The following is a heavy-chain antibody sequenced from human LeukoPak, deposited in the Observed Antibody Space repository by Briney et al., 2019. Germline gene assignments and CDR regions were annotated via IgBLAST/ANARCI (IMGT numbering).Heavy chain of an antibody. D-gene: IGHD2-15*01. CDR1: GYTFTSYG. CDR3: ASRPEGPGAATMSWFDP. V-gene: IGHV1-69*06. J-gene: IGHJ5*02. CDR2: IIPIFDTA. Sequence: SVKVSCKASGYTFTSYGLSWVRQAPGQGLEWIGGIIPIFDTANYAQKFQGRVTITADKSTSTTSLELSSVRSEDTAVYYCASRPEGPGAATMSWFDPWGQGTLVTVSS.